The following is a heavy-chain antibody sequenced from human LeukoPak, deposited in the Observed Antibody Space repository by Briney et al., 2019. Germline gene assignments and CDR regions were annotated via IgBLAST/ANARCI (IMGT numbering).Heavy chain of an antibody. V-gene: IGHV3-23*01. D-gene: IGHD3-3*01. J-gene: IGHJ4*02. CDR3: TTGGTIFQY. Sequence: PGGSLRLSCAVSGITLSNYAMTWVRQAPGKGLEWVAGISGSGGGTNYADSVKGRFTISRDNSKNTLYLQMNSLRTEDTAVYYCTTGGTIFQYWGQGTPVPVSS. CDR2: ISGSGGGT. CDR1: GITLSNYA.